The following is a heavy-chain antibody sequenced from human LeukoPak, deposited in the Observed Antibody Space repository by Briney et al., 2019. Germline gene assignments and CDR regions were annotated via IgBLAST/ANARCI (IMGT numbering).Heavy chain of an antibody. J-gene: IGHJ4*02. Sequence: GGSLRLSCAASGFTFDDYAMHWVRQAPGKGLEWVSGISWNSGSIGYADSVKGRFTISRDNAKNSLYLQMNSLRAEDTALYYCAKGLRFLEWLSGLFDYWGQGTLVTVSS. CDR2: ISWNSGSI. D-gene: IGHD3-3*01. CDR3: AKGLRFLEWLSGLFDY. CDR1: GFTFDDYA. V-gene: IGHV3-9*01.